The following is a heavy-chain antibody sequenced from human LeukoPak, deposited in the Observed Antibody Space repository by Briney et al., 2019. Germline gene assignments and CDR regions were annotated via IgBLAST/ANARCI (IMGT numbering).Heavy chain of an antibody. V-gene: IGHV4-34*01. J-gene: IGHJ6*03. CDR3: AGRLAARGGYYYYYMDV. CDR2: INHSGST. CDR1: GGSFSGYY. Sequence: SETLSLTCAVYGGSFSGYYWSWIRQPPGKGLEWIGEINHSGSTNYNPSLKSRVTISVDTSKNQFSLKLSSVTAADTAVYYCAGRLAARGGYYYYYMDVWGKGTTVTVSS. D-gene: IGHD6-6*01.